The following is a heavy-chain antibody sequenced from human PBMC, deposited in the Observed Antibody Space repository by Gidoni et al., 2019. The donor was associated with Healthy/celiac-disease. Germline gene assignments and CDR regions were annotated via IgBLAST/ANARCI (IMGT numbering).Heavy chain of an antibody. CDR1: GNTFTSYG. V-gene: IGHV1-18*01. Sequence: QIQLVQYGAEVKKPVASVTVSCQASGNTFTSYGISWVRQAPGQGLEWMGWISAYNGNTNYAQKLQGRVTMTTDTSPSTAYMELRSLRSDDTAVYYCAREGVGDAFDIWGQGTMVTVSS. CDR2: ISAYNGNT. J-gene: IGHJ3*02. CDR3: AREGVGDAFDI.